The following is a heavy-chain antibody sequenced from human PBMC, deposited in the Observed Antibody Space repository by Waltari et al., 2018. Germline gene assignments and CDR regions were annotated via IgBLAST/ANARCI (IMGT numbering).Heavy chain of an antibody. CDR1: GGSFSGYY. Sequence: QVQLQQWGAGLLKPSETLSLTCAVYGGSFSGYYWSWLRQPPGKGLEWIGEINHSGSTNYNPSLKSRVTISVDTSKNQFSLKLSSVTAADTAVYYCARGKGAVVPAASDAFDIWGQGTMVTVSS. CDR2: INHSGST. J-gene: IGHJ3*02. D-gene: IGHD2-2*01. V-gene: IGHV4-34*01. CDR3: ARGKGAVVPAASDAFDI.